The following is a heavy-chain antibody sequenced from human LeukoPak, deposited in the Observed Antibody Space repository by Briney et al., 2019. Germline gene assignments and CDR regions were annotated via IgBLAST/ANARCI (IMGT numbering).Heavy chain of an antibody. V-gene: IGHV5-51*01. Sequence: GESLKISCKGSGYSFNTNWIGWVRQMPGKGLEWMGIIYPGDSDTTYSPSFQDQVTISADKSISTAYVQWSSLKASDTAMYYCARLSRGQGWVDYWGQGTLVTVSS. D-gene: IGHD5-24*01. CDR3: ARLSRGQGWVDY. CDR1: GYSFNTNW. J-gene: IGHJ4*02. CDR2: IYPGDSDT.